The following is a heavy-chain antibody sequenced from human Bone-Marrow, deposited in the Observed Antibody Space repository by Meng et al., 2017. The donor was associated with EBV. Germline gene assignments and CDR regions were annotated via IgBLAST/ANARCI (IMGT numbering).Heavy chain of an antibody. CDR3: ARNLYGDGMRDY. D-gene: IGHD2-21*02. CDR1: GYTFSSFD. J-gene: IGHJ4*02. CDR2: MSPDSGKT. Sequence: QVLLVQSGAVVQKPGASVKGSCKGSGYTFSSFDINWVRQATGQGLEWMGWMSPDSGKTGYAEKFQGRVTLTRDTSINTAYLELSSLTSEDTAVYYCARNLYGDGMRDYWGQGTLVTVSS. V-gene: IGHV1-8*01.